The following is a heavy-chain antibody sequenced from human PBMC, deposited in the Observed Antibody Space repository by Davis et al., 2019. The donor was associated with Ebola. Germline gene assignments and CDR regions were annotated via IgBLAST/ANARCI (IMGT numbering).Heavy chain of an antibody. J-gene: IGHJ3*02. Sequence: GSLRLSCTVSGGSISSYYWCWIRQPPGKGLEWIGYIYYSGSTNYKPSLKSRVTISVDTSKKQFSLKLNSVTAADTAVYYCAVGNSGSYFGAFDIWGQGTMVTVSS. CDR1: GGSISSYY. CDR3: AVGNSGSYFGAFDI. D-gene: IGHD1-26*01. CDR2: IYYSGST. V-gene: IGHV4-59*01.